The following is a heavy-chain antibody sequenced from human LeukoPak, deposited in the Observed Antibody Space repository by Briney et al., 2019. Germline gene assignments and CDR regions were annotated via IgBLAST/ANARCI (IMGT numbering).Heavy chain of an antibody. D-gene: IGHD3-16*01. CDR1: GFTFSDSW. CDR3: ATYTHWVAGDV. J-gene: IGHJ6*02. CDR2: MNQGGSEK. Sequence: GGSLRLSCAASGFTFSDSWMSWVRQAPGKGLEWVANMNQGGSEKDYVDSVKGRFTISRDNARNSLYLQMGSLRAEDTAVYYCATYTHWVAGDVWGQGATVTVSS. V-gene: IGHV3-7*01.